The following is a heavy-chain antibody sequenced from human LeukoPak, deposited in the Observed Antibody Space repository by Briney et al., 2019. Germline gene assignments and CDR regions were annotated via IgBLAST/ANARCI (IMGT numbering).Heavy chain of an antibody. CDR3: VRENIGAGDL. D-gene: IGHD2/OR15-2a*01. J-gene: IGHJ4*02. CDR2: MNPNSGNR. Sequence: ASVKVSCKAFGYSFTTYDINWVRQAPGQGLEWMGWMNPNSGNRENVQTFQGRITMNRDTSTDTAYMELSSLKPDDTATYFCVRENIGAGDLWGQGTLVVVSP. V-gene: IGHV1-8*01. CDR1: GYSFTTYD.